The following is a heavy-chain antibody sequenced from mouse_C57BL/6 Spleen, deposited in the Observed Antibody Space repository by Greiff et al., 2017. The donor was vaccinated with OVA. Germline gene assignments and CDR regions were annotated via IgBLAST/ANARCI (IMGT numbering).Heavy chain of an antibody. CDR3: ARSGDYGSSYYAMGY. D-gene: IGHD1-1*01. J-gene: IGHJ4*01. V-gene: IGHV1-61*01. CDR1: GYTFTSYW. CDR2: IYPSDSET. Sequence: VKLQQPGAELVRPGSSVKLSCKASGYTFTSYWMDWVKQRPGQGLEWIGNIYPSDSETHYNQKFKDKATLTVDKSSSTAYMQLSSLTSEDSAVYYCARSGDYGSSYYAMGYWGQGTSVTVSS.